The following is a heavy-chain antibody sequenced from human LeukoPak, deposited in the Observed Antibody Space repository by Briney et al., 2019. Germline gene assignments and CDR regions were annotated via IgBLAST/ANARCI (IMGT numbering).Heavy chain of an antibody. Sequence: GGSLRLSCAASGFTFSSYSMNWVRQAPGKGLEWVSSISSSSSYIYYADSVKGRFTISRDSAKNSLYLQMNSLRAEDTAVYYCARDHGDYGGYWGQGTLVTVSS. V-gene: IGHV3-21*01. D-gene: IGHD4-17*01. CDR2: ISSSSSYI. CDR1: GFTFSSYS. CDR3: ARDHGDYGGY. J-gene: IGHJ4*02.